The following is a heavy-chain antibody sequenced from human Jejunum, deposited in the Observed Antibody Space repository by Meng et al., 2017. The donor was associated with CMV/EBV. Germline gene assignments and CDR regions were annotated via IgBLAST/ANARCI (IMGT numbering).Heavy chain of an antibody. CDR3: STTLAPGYCSTSSCTYFDL. J-gene: IGHJ4*02. V-gene: IGHV3-30*02. D-gene: IGHD2-2*01. Sequence: YGMHWVRQAPGKGLEWVAFIRYDGGDNYCADSVKGRFTISRDNSKSTLYLQMNSLRPEDTAVYYCSTTLAPGYCSTSSCTYFDLWGQGTLVTVSS. CDR1: YG. CDR2: IRYDGGDN.